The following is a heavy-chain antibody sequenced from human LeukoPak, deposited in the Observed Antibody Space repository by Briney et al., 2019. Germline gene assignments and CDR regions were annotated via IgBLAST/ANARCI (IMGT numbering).Heavy chain of an antibody. D-gene: IGHD4-17*01. CDR2: ISGSGGST. CDR3: AKDLYLTTVTNDY. CDR1: GFTFSSYA. Sequence: PGESLRLSCAATGFTFSSYAMSWVRQAPGKGLEWVSAISGSGGSTYYADSVKGRFTISRDNSTNTLYLQMNSLRAEDTAVYYCAKDLYLTTVTNDYWGQGTLVTVSS. J-gene: IGHJ4*02. V-gene: IGHV3-23*01.